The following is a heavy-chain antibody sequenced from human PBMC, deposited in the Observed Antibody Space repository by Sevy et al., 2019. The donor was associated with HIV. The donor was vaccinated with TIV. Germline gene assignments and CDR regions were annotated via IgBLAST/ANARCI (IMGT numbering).Heavy chain of an antibody. CDR2: ISWDGGST. CDR1: GFTFDDYT. J-gene: IGHJ6*02. V-gene: IGHV3-43*01. Sequence: GGSLRLSCAASGFTFDDYTMHWVRQAPGKGLEWVSLISWDGGSTYYAHSVKGRFTISRDNSKNSLYLQMNSLRTEDTALYYCAKSLRAFDGMDVWGQGTTVTVSS. CDR3: AKSLRAFDGMDV.